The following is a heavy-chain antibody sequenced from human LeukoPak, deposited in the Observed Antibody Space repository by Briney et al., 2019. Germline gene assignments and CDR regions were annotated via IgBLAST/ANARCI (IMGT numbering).Heavy chain of an antibody. J-gene: IGHJ4*02. CDR2: INPNSGGT. D-gene: IGHD5-24*01. CDR3: ARDGYNQPVLTY. V-gene: IGHV1-2*02. CDR1: GYTFTGYY. Sequence: ASVKVSCKASGYTFTGYYMHWVRQAPGQGLEWMGWINPNSGGTNHAQKFQGRVTMTRDTSISTAYMELSRLRSDDTAVYYCARDGYNQPVLTYWGQGTLVTVSS.